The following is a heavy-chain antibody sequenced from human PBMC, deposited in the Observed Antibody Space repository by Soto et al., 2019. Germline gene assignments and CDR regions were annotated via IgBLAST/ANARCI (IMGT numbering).Heavy chain of an antibody. J-gene: IGHJ6*02. Sequence: GGSLRLSCAASGFTFSSYAMSWVRRAPGKGLEWVSLISGNGGSTYYADSVKGRFTISRDNSKSTLYLQISSLGAEDTAVYSCAKVFGDSYSYFYAMDVWGHGTTVTVSS. CDR3: AKVFGDSYSYFYAMDV. CDR2: ISGNGGST. CDR1: GFTFSSYA. D-gene: IGHD3-16*01. V-gene: IGHV3-23*01.